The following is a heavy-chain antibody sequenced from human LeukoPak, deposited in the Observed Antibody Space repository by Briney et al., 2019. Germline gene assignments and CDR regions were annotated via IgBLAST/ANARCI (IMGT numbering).Heavy chain of an antibody. CDR3: ARYCSGGSCYPGY. V-gene: IGHV1-2*02. J-gene: IGHJ4*02. CDR1: GYTFTGYY. D-gene: IGHD2-15*01. CDR2: INPNSGGT. Sequence: ASVKVSCKASGYTFTGYYMHWVRQAPGQGLEWMGWINPNSGGTNYAQKFQGRVTMTRDTSISTAYMELSRLRSDDTAVYHCARYCSGGSCYPGYWGQGTLVTVSS.